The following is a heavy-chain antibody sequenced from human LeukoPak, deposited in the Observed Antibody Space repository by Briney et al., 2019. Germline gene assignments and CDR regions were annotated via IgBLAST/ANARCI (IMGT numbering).Heavy chain of an antibody. J-gene: IGHJ4*02. CDR3: ARGPGAYFDY. V-gene: IGHV4-59*01. CDR2: IYYSGST. D-gene: IGHD4/OR15-4a*01. Sequence: PSETLSLTCTVSGGSISSYYWSWIRQPPGKELEWIGYIYYSGSTNYTPSLKSRVTISVDTSKNQFSLKLSSVTAADTAVYYCARGPGAYFDYWGQGTLVTVSS. CDR1: GGSISSYY.